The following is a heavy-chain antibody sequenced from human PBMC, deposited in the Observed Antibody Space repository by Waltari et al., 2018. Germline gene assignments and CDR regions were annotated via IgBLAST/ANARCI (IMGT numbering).Heavy chain of an antibody. J-gene: IGHJ4*02. V-gene: IGHV3-7*01. CDR1: GFPMSGFW. D-gene: IGHD1-1*01. CDR3: VGWNDPINS. Sequence: EAQLVQSGGGLVQPGGSLTLPCAASGFPMSGFWMTWIRQGSGQGLQWVAHIGPDGSDKYYVDSVKGRFTISRDNAENSLLLQMSSLRVEDTALYYCVGWNDPINSWGQGTLVAVSS. CDR2: IGPDGSDK.